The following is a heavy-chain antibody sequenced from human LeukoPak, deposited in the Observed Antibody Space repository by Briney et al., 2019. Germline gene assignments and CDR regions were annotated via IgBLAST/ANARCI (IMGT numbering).Heavy chain of an antibody. V-gene: IGHV1-2*02. J-gene: IGHJ4*02. CDR3: ARPKYGGNSLRIDY. CDR2: INPNSGGT. Sequence: ASVKVSCKASGDTFSTYSISWVRQAPGQGLEWMGWINPNSGGTNYAQKFQGRVTMTRDTSISTAYMELSRLRSDDTAVYYCARPKYGGNSLRIDYWGQGTLVTVSS. D-gene: IGHD4-23*01. CDR1: GDTFSTYS.